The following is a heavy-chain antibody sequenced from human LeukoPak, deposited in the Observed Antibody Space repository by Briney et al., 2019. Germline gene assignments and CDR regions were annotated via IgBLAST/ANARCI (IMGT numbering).Heavy chain of an antibody. CDR3: ARSKGGDYDSGRYQVDY. CDR2: ITPNSGAP. D-gene: IGHD3-10*01. CDR1: GYTYTGYY. V-gene: IGHV1-2*02. J-gene: IGHJ4*02. Sequence: ASVKLFCNASGYTYTGYYVHGVRQAHAQGLEGRGWITPNSGAPNHAQKFQRRVTVTRDKSISTGYMELSGLTADDTAVYYCARSKGGDYDSGRYQVDYWGQGTLVAVSS.